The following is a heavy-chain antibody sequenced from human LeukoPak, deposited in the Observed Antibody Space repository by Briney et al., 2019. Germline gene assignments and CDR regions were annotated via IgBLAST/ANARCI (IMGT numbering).Heavy chain of an antibody. J-gene: IGHJ4*02. CDR1: GYTFTGYY. Sequence: ASVKVSCKASGYTFTGYYMHWVRQAPGQGLEWMGWINPNSGGTNYAQKFQGRVTMTRDTSISTAYMELSRLRSDDTAVYYCARGWTVVVPAQHFDYWGQGTLLTVSS. CDR2: INPNSGGT. V-gene: IGHV1-2*02. D-gene: IGHD2-2*01. CDR3: ARGWTVVVPAQHFDY.